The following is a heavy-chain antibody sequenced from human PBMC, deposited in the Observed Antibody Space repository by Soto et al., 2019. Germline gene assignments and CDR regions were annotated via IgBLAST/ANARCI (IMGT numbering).Heavy chain of an antibody. CDR2: IYYSGST. D-gene: IGHD3-10*01. V-gene: IGHV4-59*08. J-gene: IGHJ3*02. CDR1: GGSISSYY. Sequence: QVQLQESGPGLVKPSETLSLTCTVSGGSISSYYWSWIRQPPGKGLEWIGYIYYSGSTNYHPSLKSRVTITVDTSKTQFSLTPSPVTAADTAVYYCARRCGVAFDTGGQGTMVTVSS. CDR3: ARRCGVAFDT.